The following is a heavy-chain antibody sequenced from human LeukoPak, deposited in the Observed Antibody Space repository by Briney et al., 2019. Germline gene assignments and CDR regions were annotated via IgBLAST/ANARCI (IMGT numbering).Heavy chain of an antibody. CDR2: IHQIGST. J-gene: IGHJ4*02. CDR3: AKTTYNRGWRVPIDS. CDR1: AGSVSDHSYY. D-gene: IGHD6-19*01. V-gene: IGHV4-39*01. Sequence: SETLSLTCTVSAGSVSDHSYYWGWIRQPPGKGLEWIGSIHQIGSTYYNPSLKSRVTTSIDTSKNQFSLILSSVTAADTAVYYCAKTTYNRGWRVPIDSWGRETLVTVSS.